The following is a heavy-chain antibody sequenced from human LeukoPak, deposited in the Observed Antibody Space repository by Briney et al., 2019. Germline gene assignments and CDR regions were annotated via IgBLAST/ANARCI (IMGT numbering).Heavy chain of an antibody. V-gene: IGHV4-38-2*02. J-gene: IGHJ2*01. Sequence: MPSETLSLTCTVSGYSISSGYYWGWIRQPPGKGLEWIGSIYHSGSTYYNPSLKSRVTISVDKSKNQFSLKLSSVTAADTAVYYCAKRRGRYGDYWYFDLWGRGTLVTVSS. CDR2: IYHSGST. CDR1: GYSISSGYY. D-gene: IGHD4-17*01. CDR3: AKRRGRYGDYWYFDL.